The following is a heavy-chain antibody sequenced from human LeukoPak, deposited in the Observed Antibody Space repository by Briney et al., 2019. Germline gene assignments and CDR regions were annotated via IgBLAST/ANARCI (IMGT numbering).Heavy chain of an antibody. CDR3: AREVYYDSSGYYSKDAFDI. CDR2: IDYSGST. D-gene: IGHD3-22*01. Sequence: PSQTLSLTCKVSGDSISSGGFYWTWIRQHPGKGLEWIGSIDYSGSTDYNPSLKSRVTISSDTSKNQFSLRLSSVTAADTAVYYWAREVYYDSSGYYSKDAFDIWGQGTMVTVSS. J-gene: IGHJ3*02. CDR1: GDSISSGGFY. V-gene: IGHV4-31*03.